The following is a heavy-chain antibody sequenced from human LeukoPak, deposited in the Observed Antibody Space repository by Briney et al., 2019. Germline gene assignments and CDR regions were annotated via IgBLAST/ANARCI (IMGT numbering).Heavy chain of an antibody. CDR1: GGSISSGGYY. CDR3: ARQETYYDIVSGYYTCYFDY. V-gene: IGHV4-31*03. Sequence: PSETLSITCTVSGGSISSGGYYWSWIRQHPGKGLEWIGYIYYSGSTYYNPSLKSRVTISVDTSKNQFSLKLSSVTAADTAVYYCARQETYYDIVSGYYTCYFDYWGQGTLVTVSS. CDR2: IYYSGST. J-gene: IGHJ4*02. D-gene: IGHD3-9*01.